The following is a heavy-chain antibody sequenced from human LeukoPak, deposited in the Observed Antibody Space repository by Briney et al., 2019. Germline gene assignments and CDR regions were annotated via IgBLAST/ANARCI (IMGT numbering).Heavy chain of an antibody. CDR1: GGTFSSYA. V-gene: IGHV1-69*13. Sequence: ASVKVSCKASGGTFSSYAISWVRQAPGQGLEWMGGIIPIFGTANYAQKFQGRVTITADESTSTAYMELSSLRSEDTAVYYCARAGRYDPYFDYWGQGTLVTASS. D-gene: IGHD3-3*01. CDR3: ARAGRYDPYFDY. J-gene: IGHJ4*02. CDR2: IIPIFGTA.